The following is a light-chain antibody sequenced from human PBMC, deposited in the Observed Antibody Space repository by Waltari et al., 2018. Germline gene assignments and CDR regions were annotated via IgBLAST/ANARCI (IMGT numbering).Light chain of an antibody. CDR3: QQSYSTPRT. CDR1: QSIGSY. Sequence: DIQMTQSPSSLSASVGDRVTITCRASQSIGSYLNWYQQQPGKAPNRLIYAASSLQSGVPSRFSGSGSGTDFTLTITSLQPEDFATYYCQQSYSTPRTFGQGTKVEIK. J-gene: IGKJ1*01. CDR2: AAS. V-gene: IGKV1-39*01.